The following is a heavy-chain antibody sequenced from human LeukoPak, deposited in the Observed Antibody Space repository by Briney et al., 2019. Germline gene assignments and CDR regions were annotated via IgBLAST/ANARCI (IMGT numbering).Heavy chain of an antibody. J-gene: IGHJ3*02. CDR3: ARVPRYGKLEPREGEAFDI. D-gene: IGHD1-1*01. V-gene: IGHV4-4*07. CDR2: IYTSGST. CDR1: GGSISSYY. Sequence: SETLSLTCTVSGGSISSYYWSWIRQPAGKGLEWIGHIYTSGSTNYNPSLKSRVTMSVDTSKNQFSLKLSSVTAADTAVYYCARVPRYGKLEPREGEAFDIWGQGTMVTVSS.